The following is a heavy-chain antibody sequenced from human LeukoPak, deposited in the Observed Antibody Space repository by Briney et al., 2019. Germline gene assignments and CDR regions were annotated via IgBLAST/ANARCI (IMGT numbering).Heavy chain of an antibody. CDR3: ARDVGWYSHDS. CDR2: IYVSGST. V-gene: IGHV4-4*08. D-gene: IGHD6-19*01. CDR1: GDSLSSLS. Sequence: SETLSLTCAVSGDSLSSLSWSWIRQTPGKGLEWIGYIYVSGSTHWDPALRSRVTIPEDTSNNQFSLKLNSVTAADTAVYYCARDVGWYSHDSWGKGTRVTVSS. J-gene: IGHJ4*02.